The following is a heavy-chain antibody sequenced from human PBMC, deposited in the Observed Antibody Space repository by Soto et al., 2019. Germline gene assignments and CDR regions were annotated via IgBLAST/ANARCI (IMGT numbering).Heavy chain of an antibody. CDR3: ARDNDRLQLGGNYYYILDV. V-gene: IGHV1-69*12. J-gene: IGHJ6*02. CDR1: GGTFSSSA. Sequence: QVQLVQSGAEMKEPGSSVKVSCKTSGGTFSSSAISWLRQAPGQGLEWMGGIIPLFRTPDYAQKFQGRVTIAADESTSTAYMELSSLRSEDTAVYYYARDNDRLQLGGNYYYILDVGGQGTTITVSS. CDR2: IIPLFRTP. D-gene: IGHD4-4*01.